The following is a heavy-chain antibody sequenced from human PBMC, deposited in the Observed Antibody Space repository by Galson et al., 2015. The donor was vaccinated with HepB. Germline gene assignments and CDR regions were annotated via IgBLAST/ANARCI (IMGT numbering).Heavy chain of an antibody. CDR2: TYYRSKWYN. CDR1: GDSVSSHSAA. CDR3: ARGAPLYYYDSFYFDY. D-gene: IGHD3-22*01. Sequence: CPISGDSVSSHSAAWNWIRQSPSRGLEWLGRTYYRSKWYNDYAVSVKSRITINPDTSKNQFSLQLNSVTPEDTAVYYCARGAPLYYYDSFYFDYWGQGTLVTVSS. V-gene: IGHV6-1*01. J-gene: IGHJ4*02.